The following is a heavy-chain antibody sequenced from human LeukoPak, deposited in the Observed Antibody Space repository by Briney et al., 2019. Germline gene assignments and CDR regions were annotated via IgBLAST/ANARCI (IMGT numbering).Heavy chain of an antibody. V-gene: IGHV1-18*01. CDR3: ARGYILTGHTPPFDY. CDR2: ISAYNGNT. Sequence: GASVKVSCKASGYTFTSYGISWVRQAPGQGLEWMGWISAYNGNTNYAQKLQGRVTMTTDTSTSTAYMELRSLRSDDTAVYYCARGYILTGHTPPFDYWGQGTLVTVSS. J-gene: IGHJ4*02. CDR1: GYTFTSYG. D-gene: IGHD3-9*01.